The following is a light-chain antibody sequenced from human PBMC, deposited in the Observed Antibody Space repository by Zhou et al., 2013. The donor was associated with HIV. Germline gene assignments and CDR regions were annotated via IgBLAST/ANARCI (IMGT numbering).Light chain of an antibody. V-gene: IGLV2-23*02. CDR3: CSYAGSFTLI. CDR2: EVS. CDR1: SSDVGGYNY. Sequence: QSALTQPPSASGSPGQSVTISCTGTSSDVGGYNYVSWYQQHPGKAPKLILYEVSKRPSGVSNRFSGSKSGNTASLTISGLQAEDEADYYCCSYAGSFTLIFGGGTNLTVL. J-gene: IGLJ2*01.